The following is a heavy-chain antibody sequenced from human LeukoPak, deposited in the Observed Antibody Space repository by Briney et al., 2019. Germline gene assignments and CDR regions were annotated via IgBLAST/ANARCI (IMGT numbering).Heavy chain of an antibody. Sequence: GGYLRLSCAASGFTFSSYSMNWVRQAPGKGLEWVSSISSSSSYIYYADSVKGRFTISRDNAKNSLYLQMNSLRAEDTAVYYCAREPGHTAMGYYFDYWGQGTLVTVSS. CDR2: ISSSSSYI. V-gene: IGHV3-21*01. CDR1: GFTFSSYS. D-gene: IGHD5-18*01. CDR3: AREPGHTAMGYYFDY. J-gene: IGHJ4*02.